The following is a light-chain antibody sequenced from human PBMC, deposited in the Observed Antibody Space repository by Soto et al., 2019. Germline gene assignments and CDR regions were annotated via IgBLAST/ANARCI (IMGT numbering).Light chain of an antibody. CDR3: QKYYSVPFT. V-gene: IGKV1-27*01. Sequence: DIQMTQSPLSLSASAGDKVTITCRASQAIRNNLAWYQQKPGKVPTLLIYAASTLQSGVTSRFSGSGSGTDFTLTISSLQPEDVATYYCQKYYSVPFTFGPGNKVEIK. J-gene: IGKJ3*01. CDR1: QAIRNN. CDR2: AAS.